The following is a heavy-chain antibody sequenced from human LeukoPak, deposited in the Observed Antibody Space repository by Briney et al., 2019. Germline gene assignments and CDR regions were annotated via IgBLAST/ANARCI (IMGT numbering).Heavy chain of an antibody. CDR2: IYFSGNT. CDR1: GGSITSSSFY. D-gene: IGHD1-26*01. V-gene: IGHV4-39*02. J-gene: IGHJ4*02. Sequence: PSETLSLTCTVSGGSITSSSFYWGWVRQPPGKGLEWIGSIYFSGNTYYNPSLKSRLTISVDTSKNQFSLNLSSVTAADTAVYYCARDYLGAGTVGATSGYWGQGTLVTVSS. CDR3: ARDYLGAGTVGATSGY.